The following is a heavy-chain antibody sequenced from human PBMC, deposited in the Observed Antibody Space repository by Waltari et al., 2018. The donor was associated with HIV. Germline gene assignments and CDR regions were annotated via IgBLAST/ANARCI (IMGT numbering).Heavy chain of an antibody. CDR2: IKPIFGTA. Sequence: VQLVHSGDEVKKPRSSVKVSCNASGGTYNTHAINWLRQAPGQGLEWVGGIKPIFGTANYPQKFQGRVTITADDSTSTGYMELSSLIFEDTAVYYCARDQSHSVVVTEGAFDIWGQGTMVTVSS. D-gene: IGHD2-21*02. CDR1: GGTYNTHA. V-gene: IGHV1-69*01. J-gene: IGHJ3*02. CDR3: ARDQSHSVVVTEGAFDI.